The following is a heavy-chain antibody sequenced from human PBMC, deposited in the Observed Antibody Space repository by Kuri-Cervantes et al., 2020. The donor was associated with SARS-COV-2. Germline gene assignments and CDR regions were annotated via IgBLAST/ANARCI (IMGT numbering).Heavy chain of an antibody. V-gene: IGHV4-4*02. CDR2: IYHSGST. J-gene: IGHJ4*02. D-gene: IGHD3-10*01. CDR1: GGSISSSNW. Sequence: SETLSLTCAVSGGSISSSNWWSWVRQPPGKGLEWIGEIYHSGSTNYNPSLKSRVTISVDTSKNQFSLKLSSVTAADTAVYYCARGRIWFGNAFDYWGQGTLVTVSS. CDR3: ARGRIWFGNAFDY.